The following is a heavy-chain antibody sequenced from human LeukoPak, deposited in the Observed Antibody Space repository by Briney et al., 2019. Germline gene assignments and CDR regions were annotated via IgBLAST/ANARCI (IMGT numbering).Heavy chain of an antibody. CDR1: GFNFWNFV. Sequence: GGSLRLSCATSGFNFWNFVVNWVRQAPGKGLEWVSAISGKGDETYYRDSVKGRFTTSKDSGDDTVYLEMNNLTVEDTAVYYCAKTQNWNYISYYYYYMDVWGKGTAVTVSS. J-gene: IGHJ6*03. CDR2: ISGKGDET. CDR3: AKTQNWNYISYYYYYMDV. D-gene: IGHD1-7*01. V-gene: IGHV3-23*01.